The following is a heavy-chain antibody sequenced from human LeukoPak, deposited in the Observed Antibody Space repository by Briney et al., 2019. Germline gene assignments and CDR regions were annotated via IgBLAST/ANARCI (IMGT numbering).Heavy chain of an antibody. D-gene: IGHD3-22*01. CDR1: GGSISSGGYY. Sequence: SQTLSLTCTVSGGSISSGGYYWSWIRQPPGKGLEWIGSIYYSGSTYYNPSLKSRVTISVDTSKNQFSLKLSSVTAADTAVYYCARDGEDYYDSSGYYLAGFDYWGQGTLVTVSS. CDR3: ARDGEDYYDSSGYYLAGFDY. CDR2: IYYSGST. J-gene: IGHJ4*02. V-gene: IGHV4-39*07.